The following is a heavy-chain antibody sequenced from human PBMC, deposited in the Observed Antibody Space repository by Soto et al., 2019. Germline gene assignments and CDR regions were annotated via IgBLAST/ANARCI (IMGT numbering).Heavy chain of an antibody. Sequence: GGSLRLSCAASGFTFSSCGMHWVRQAPGKGLEWVAVIWYDGSNKYYADSVKGRFTISRDNSKNTLYLQMNSLRAEDTAVYYCARAMNDYGGNFHHFDYWGQGT. CDR3: ARAMNDYGGNFHHFDY. D-gene: IGHD4-17*01. CDR1: GFTFSSCG. CDR2: IWYDGSNK. V-gene: IGHV3-33*01. J-gene: IGHJ4*02.